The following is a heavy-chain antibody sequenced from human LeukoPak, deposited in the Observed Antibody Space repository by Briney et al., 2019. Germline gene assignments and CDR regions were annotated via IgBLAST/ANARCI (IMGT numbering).Heavy chain of an antibody. D-gene: IGHD3-22*01. J-gene: IGHJ4*02. CDR1: GFTFSSYA. Sequence: GGSLRLSCAASGFTFSSYAMHWVRQAPGKGLEWVAVISYDGSNKYYADSVKGRFTISRDNSKNTLYLQMNSLRAEDTAVYYCRGYYYDSSGTHFDYWGQGTLVTVSS. V-gene: IGHV3-30*01. CDR3: RGYYYDSSGTHFDY. CDR2: ISYDGSNK.